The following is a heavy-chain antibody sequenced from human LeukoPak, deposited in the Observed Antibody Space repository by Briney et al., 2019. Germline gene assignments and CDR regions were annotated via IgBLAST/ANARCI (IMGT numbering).Heavy chain of an antibody. CDR3: ARALSMVRGAPGPNWFDP. V-gene: IGHV1-2*04. D-gene: IGHD3-10*01. J-gene: IGHJ5*02. Sequence: ASVKVSCKASGYTFTSYDISWVRQAPGQGLEWMGWINPNSGGTNYAQKFQGWVTMTRDTSISTAYMELSRLRSDDTAVYYCARALSMVRGAPGPNWFDPWGQGTLVTVSS. CDR1: GYTFTSYD. CDR2: INPNSGGT.